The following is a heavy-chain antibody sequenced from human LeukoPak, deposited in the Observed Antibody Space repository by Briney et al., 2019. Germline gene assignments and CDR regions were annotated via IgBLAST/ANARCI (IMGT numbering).Heavy chain of an antibody. CDR3: ARANEYSSPRPFGY. D-gene: IGHD6-19*01. CDR1: GFTFSSYW. V-gene: IGHV3-74*01. CDR2: INTDGSST. J-gene: IGHJ4*02. Sequence: GGSLRLSCAASGFTFSSYWMHWVRQAPGKGLVWVSRINTDGSSTSYADSVKGRFTISRDNAKNTLYLQMNSLRVEDTAVYYCARANEYSSPRPFGYWGQGTLVTVSS.